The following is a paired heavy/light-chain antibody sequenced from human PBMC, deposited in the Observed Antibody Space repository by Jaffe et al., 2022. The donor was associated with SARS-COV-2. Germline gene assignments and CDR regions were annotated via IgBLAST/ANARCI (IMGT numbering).Light chain of an antibody. CDR1: QSVLYSSNNKNY. CDR3: QQYYSTPGT. CDR2: WAS. J-gene: IGKJ1*01. V-gene: IGKV4-1*01. Sequence: DIVMTQSPDSLAVSLGERATINCKSSQSVLYSSNNKNYLAWYQQKPGQPPKLLIYWASTRESGVPDRFSGSGSGTDFTLTISSLQAEDVAVYYCQQYYSTPGTFGQGTKVEIK.
Heavy chain of an antibody. CDR2: IYTSGST. CDR3: ARDNNYYDFWSGYFNWFDP. V-gene: IGHV4-4*07. D-gene: IGHD3-3*01. Sequence: QVQLQESGPGLVKPSETLSLTCTVSGGSISSYYWSWIRQPAGKGLEWIGRIYTSGSTNYNPSLKSRVTMSVDTSKNQFSLKLSSVTAADTAVYYCARDNNYYDFWSGYFNWFDPWGQGTLVTVSS. J-gene: IGHJ5*02. CDR1: GGSISSYY.